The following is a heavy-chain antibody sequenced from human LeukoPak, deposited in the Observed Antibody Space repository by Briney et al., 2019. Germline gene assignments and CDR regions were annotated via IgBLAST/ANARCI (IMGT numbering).Heavy chain of an antibody. CDR2: IYTSGST. Sequence: SQTLSLTCTVSGGSISSGSYYWSWIRQPAGKGLEWIGRIYTSGSTNYNPSLKSRVTMSVDTSKNQFSLKLSSVTDADTAVYYCARIPYYYYYMDVWGKGTTVTVSS. CDR3: ARIPYYYYYMDV. V-gene: IGHV4-61*02. CDR1: GGSISSGSYY. J-gene: IGHJ6*03.